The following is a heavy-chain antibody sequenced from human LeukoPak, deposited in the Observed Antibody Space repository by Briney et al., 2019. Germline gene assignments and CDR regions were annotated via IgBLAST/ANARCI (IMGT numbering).Heavy chain of an antibody. CDR1: GGSFSGYY. J-gene: IGHJ4*02. Sequence: PSETLSLTCAVYGGSFSGYYWSWIRQPPGKGLEWIGEINHSGSTNYNPSLKSRVTISVDTSTNQSSLKLSSVTDADTAVYYSARVGPRVAVAGTQSWPVSFDYWGQGTLVTVSS. V-gene: IGHV4-34*01. D-gene: IGHD6-19*01. CDR2: INHSGST. CDR3: ARVGPRVAVAGTQSWPVSFDY.